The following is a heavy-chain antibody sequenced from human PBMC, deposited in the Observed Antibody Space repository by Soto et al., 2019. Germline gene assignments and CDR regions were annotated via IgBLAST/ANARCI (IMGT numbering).Heavy chain of an antibody. CDR3: ARDTEVEQWLVQGLRGFEY. D-gene: IGHD6-19*01. J-gene: IGHJ4*02. CDR1: VFTFSSYS. CDR2: ISYDGSNK. V-gene: IGHV3-30-3*01. Sequence: GGSLRLSCAASVFTFSSYSMHLVRQAPGKGLECVSVISYDGSNKYYADSVKGRFNISRDNSKNTLYLQMNSLRAEYTAVYYCARDTEVEQWLVQGLRGFEYWGQGTLVTVSS.